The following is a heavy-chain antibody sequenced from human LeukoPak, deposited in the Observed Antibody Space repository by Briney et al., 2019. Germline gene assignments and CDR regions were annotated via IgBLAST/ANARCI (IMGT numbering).Heavy chain of an antibody. J-gene: IGHJ5*02. Sequence: ASVKVSCKASGYTFTGYYMHWVRQAPGQGLEWMGWINPNSGGTNYAQKFQGRVTMTRDTSISTAYMELSRLRSDDTAVYYCAREEGGYCSSTSCRYNWFDPWGQGTLVTVSS. CDR3: AREEGGYCSSTSCRYNWFDP. CDR2: INPNSGGT. D-gene: IGHD2-2*01. V-gene: IGHV1-2*02. CDR1: GYTFTGYY.